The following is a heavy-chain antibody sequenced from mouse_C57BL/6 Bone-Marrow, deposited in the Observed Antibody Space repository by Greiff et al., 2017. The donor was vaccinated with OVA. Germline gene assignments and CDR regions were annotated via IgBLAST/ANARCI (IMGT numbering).Heavy chain of an antibody. Sequence: EVKLVESGGGLVQPGGSLSLSCAASGFTFTDYYMSWVRQPPGKALEWLGFIRNKANGYTTEYSASVKGRFTISRDNSQSIIYLQMNALRAEDSATYYCARKGPYYSNPFDYWGQGTTLTVSS. J-gene: IGHJ2*01. CDR3: ARKGPYYSNPFDY. V-gene: IGHV7-3*01. CDR1: GFTFTDYY. CDR2: IRNKANGYTT. D-gene: IGHD2-5*01.